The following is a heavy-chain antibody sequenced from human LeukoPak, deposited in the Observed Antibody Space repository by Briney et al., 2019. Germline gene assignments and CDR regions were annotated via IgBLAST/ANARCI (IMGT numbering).Heavy chain of an antibody. Sequence: ASVKVSCKASGYTFTSYGISWVRQAPGQGLEWMGWISAYNGNTNYAQKLQGRVTMTTDTSTSTAYMELRSLRSDDTAVYYCARDTPGELERRPDDFDIWGQGTMVTVSS. D-gene: IGHD1-1*01. J-gene: IGHJ3*02. CDR2: ISAYNGNT. CDR3: ARDTPGELERRPDDFDI. CDR1: GYTFTSYG. V-gene: IGHV1-18*01.